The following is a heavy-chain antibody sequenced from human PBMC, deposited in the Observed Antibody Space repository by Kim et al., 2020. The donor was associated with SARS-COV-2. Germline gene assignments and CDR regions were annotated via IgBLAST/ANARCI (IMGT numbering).Heavy chain of an antibody. D-gene: IGHD3-9*01. J-gene: IGHJ6*02. V-gene: IGHV3-30*07. CDR3: ARVYYDILTGYYYGMDV. Sequence: GKGRFTLSRDNSKNTLYLQMNSLRAEDTAVYYCARVYYDILTGYYYGMDVWGQGTTVTVSS.